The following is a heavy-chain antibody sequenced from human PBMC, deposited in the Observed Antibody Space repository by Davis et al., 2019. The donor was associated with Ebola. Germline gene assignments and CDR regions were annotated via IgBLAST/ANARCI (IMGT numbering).Heavy chain of an antibody. Sequence: ASVKVSCKASGYTFTSYAMHWVRQAPGQRLEWMGWINAGNGNTKYSQKSQGRVTITRDTSASTAYMELSSLRSEDTAVYYCARDPRRITIFGAPGGMDVWGQGTTVTVSS. D-gene: IGHD3-3*01. J-gene: IGHJ6*02. CDR2: INAGNGNT. CDR3: ARDPRRITIFGAPGGMDV. CDR1: GYTFTSYA. V-gene: IGHV1-3*01.